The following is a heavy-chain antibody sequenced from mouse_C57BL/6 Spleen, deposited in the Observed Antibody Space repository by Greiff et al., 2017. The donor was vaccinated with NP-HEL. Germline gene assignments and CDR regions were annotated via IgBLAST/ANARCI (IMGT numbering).Heavy chain of an antibody. CDR2: ISSGSSTI. CDR3: ARDYYGSSRPLYYFDY. CDR1: GFTFSDYG. D-gene: IGHD1-1*01. V-gene: IGHV5-17*01. Sequence: EVKVVESGGGLVKPGGSLKLSCAASGFTFSDYGMHWVRQAPEKGLEWVAYISSGSSTIYYADTVKGRFTISRDNAKNTLFLQMTSLRYEDTAMYYCARDYYGSSRPLYYFDYWGQGTTLTVSS. J-gene: IGHJ2*01.